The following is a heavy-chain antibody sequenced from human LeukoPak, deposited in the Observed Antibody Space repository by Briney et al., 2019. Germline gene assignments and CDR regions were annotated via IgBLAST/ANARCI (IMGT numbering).Heavy chain of an antibody. CDR1: GFTFSSYA. J-gene: IGHJ4*02. CDR2: ISGSGGSI. V-gene: IGHV3-23*01. CDR3: AKGVGYYDSSGYFDY. D-gene: IGHD3-22*01. Sequence: GGSLRPSCAASGFTFSSYAMSWVRQAPGKGLEWVSAISGSGGSIYYADSVKGRFTISRDNSKNTLYLQMNSLRAEDTAVYYCAKGVGYYDSSGYFDYWGQGTLVTVSS.